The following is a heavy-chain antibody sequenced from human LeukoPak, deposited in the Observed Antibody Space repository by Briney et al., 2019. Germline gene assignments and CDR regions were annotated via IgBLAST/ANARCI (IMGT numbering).Heavy chain of an antibody. CDR3: AREGSLQYLRSGFDY. J-gene: IGHJ4*02. Sequence: GSLRLSCAASGFTVSSNYMSWIRQPPGKGLEWIGSLYYGGSTSYYPSLKSRVTISVDTSKHQFSLKLTSVTAADTAVYYCAREGSLQYLRSGFDYWGQGTLVTVSS. V-gene: IGHV4-39*07. CDR2: LYYGGST. D-gene: IGHD4-11*01. CDR1: GFTVSSNY.